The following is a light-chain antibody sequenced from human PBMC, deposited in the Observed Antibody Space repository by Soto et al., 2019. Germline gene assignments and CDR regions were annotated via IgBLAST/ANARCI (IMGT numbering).Light chain of an antibody. Sequence: EIVLTQSPATLSLSPGERATLSCRASQSVSSYLAWYQQKPGQAPRLLIYDVSNRATGIPARFSGSGSGTDFTLTISSLEPEDFAVYYCQQRSNWPRGTFGGGTKVEIK. CDR1: QSVSSY. CDR3: QQRSNWPRGT. CDR2: DVS. V-gene: IGKV3-11*01. J-gene: IGKJ4*01.